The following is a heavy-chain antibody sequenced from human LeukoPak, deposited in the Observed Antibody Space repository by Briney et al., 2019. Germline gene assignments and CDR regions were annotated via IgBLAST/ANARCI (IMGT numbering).Heavy chain of an antibody. Sequence: PSETLSLTCTVSGGSISSYYWSWIRQPPGKGLEWIGYIYYSGSTNYNPSLKSRVTISIDTSKNQFSLKLSSVTAADTAVYYCTRHRGGDHYYGMDVWGQGTTVTVSS. CDR1: GGSISSYY. CDR3: TRHRGGDHYYGMDV. D-gene: IGHD2-21*02. V-gene: IGHV4-59*08. CDR2: IYYSGST. J-gene: IGHJ6*02.